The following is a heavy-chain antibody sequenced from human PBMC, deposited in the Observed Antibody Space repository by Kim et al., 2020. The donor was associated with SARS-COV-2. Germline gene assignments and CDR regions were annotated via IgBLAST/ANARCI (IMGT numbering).Heavy chain of an antibody. V-gene: IGHV1-69*01. D-gene: IGHD6-19*01. Sequence: AQKFQGRVTITADESTSTAYMELSSLRSEDTAVYYCATGYSSGWYAGVGYWGQGTLVTVSS. CDR3: ATGYSSGWYAGVGY. J-gene: IGHJ4*02.